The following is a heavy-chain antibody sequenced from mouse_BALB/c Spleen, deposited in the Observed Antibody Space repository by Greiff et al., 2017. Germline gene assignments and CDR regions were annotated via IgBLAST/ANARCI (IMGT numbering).Heavy chain of an antibody. CDR3: ARSDDLDY. CDR2: IYPGGGYT. V-gene: IGHV1-63*02. D-gene: IGHD2-3*01. J-gene: IGHJ2*01. CDR1: GYTFTNYW. Sequence: VKLVESGAELVRPGTSVKISCKASGYTFTNYWLGWVKQRPGHGLEWIGDIYPGGGYTNYNEKFKGKATLTADTSSSTAYMQLSSLTSEDSAVYFCARSDDLDYWGQGTTLTVSS.